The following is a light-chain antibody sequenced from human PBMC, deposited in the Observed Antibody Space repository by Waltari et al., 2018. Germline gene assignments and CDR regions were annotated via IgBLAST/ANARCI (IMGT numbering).Light chain of an antibody. CDR1: RSDIGHNNY. CDR2: DVI. CDR3: SAYTTGVV. V-gene: IGLV2-14*03. J-gene: IGLJ2*01. Sequence: QSALTQPASVTGSPGQSITLSCPGSRSDIGHNNYVSWYQQHPGKVPKLIIYDVINRPSGISNRFSGSKSGNTASLTISGLQAEDEADYYCSAYTTGVVFGAGTKLTVL.